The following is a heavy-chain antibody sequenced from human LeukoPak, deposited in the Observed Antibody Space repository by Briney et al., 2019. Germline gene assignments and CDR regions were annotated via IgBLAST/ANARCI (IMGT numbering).Heavy chain of an antibody. Sequence: SETLSLTCAVYGGSFSGYYWSWIRQPPGKGLEWIGETNHSGSTYYNPSLKSRVTISVDTSKNQFSLKLSSVTAADTAVYYCARESGGYYYYYMDVWGKGTTVTVSS. J-gene: IGHJ6*03. V-gene: IGHV4-34*01. CDR1: GGSFSGYY. D-gene: IGHD3-16*01. CDR2: TNHSGST. CDR3: ARESGGYYYYYMDV.